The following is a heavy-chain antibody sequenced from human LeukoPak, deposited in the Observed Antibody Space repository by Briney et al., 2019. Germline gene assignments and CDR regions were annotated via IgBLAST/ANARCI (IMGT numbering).Heavy chain of an antibody. J-gene: IGHJ4*02. CDR1: GYTFTSYY. CDR3: AREVGYYDILTGYYNPLDY. Sequence: ASVKVSCKASGYTFTSYYMHWVRQAPGQGLEWMGIIDPSGGSTSYAQKFQGRVTMTRDTSTNTVYMELSSLRSEDTAVYYCAREVGYYDILTGYYNPLDYWGQGTLVTVSS. CDR2: IDPSGGST. V-gene: IGHV1-46*01. D-gene: IGHD3-9*01.